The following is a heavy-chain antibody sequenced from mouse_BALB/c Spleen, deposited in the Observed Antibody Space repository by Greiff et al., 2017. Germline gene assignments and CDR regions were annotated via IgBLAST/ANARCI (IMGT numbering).Heavy chain of an antibody. CDR3: AKDQVLRLPYDAMDY. J-gene: IGHJ4*01. D-gene: IGHD1-2*01. Sequence: DVKLVESGPGLVKPSQSLSLTCTVTGYSITSDYAWNWIRQFPGNKLEWMGYISYSGSTSYNPSLKSRIPITRDTSKNQFFLQLNSVTTEDTATYYCAKDQVLRLPYDAMDYWGQGTSVTVSS. CDR1: GYSITSDYA. V-gene: IGHV3-2*02. CDR2: ISYSGST.